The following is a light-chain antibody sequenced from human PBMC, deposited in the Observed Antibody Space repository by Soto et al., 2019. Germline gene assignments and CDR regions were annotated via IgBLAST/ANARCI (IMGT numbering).Light chain of an antibody. CDR2: GAS. J-gene: IGKJ1*01. Sequence: TQSPGTLSLSPGERATLACRAIQSVSSSYLAWYQQKPGQAPRLIIYGASSRATGIPDRFSGSGSGTDFTLTISRLEPEDFAVYYCQQYGSSLTWTFGQGTKVDIK. CDR3: QQYGSSLTWT. CDR1: QSVSSSY. V-gene: IGKV3-20*01.